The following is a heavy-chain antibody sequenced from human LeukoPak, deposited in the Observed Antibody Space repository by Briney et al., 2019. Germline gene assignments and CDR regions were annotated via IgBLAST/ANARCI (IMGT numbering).Heavy chain of an antibody. Sequence: PSETLSLTCTVSGGSISSGGYYWSWIRQPPGKGLEWIGYTYHSGSTYYNPSLKSRVSISVDRSKNQFSLKLSSVTAADTAVYYCARGGDCSSTSCYWFDPWGQGTLVTVSS. CDR2: TYHSGST. J-gene: IGHJ5*02. CDR1: GGSISSGGYY. CDR3: ARGGDCSSTSCYWFDP. D-gene: IGHD2-2*01. V-gene: IGHV4-30-2*01.